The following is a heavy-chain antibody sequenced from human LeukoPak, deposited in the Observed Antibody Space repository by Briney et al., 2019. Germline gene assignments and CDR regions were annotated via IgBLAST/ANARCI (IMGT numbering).Heavy chain of an antibody. CDR3: ARRRGSYHRYYFDY. CDR2: IYTSGST. D-gene: IGHD1-26*01. V-gene: IGHV4-4*07. CDR1: GGSISSYY. J-gene: IGHJ4*02. Sequence: PSETLSLTCTVSGGSISSYYWSWIRQPAGKGLEWIGRIYTSGSTNYNPSLKSRVTMSVDTSKNQFSLKLSSVTAADTAVYYCARRRGSYHRYYFDYWGQGTLVTVSS.